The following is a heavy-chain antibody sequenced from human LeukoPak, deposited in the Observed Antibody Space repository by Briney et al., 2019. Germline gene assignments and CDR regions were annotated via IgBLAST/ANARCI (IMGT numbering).Heavy chain of an antibody. J-gene: IGHJ4*02. Sequence: SETLSLTCTVSGGSISSYYWSWIRQPPGKGLEWIGYIYYSGSTNYNPSLKSRVTISVDTSKNQFSLKLSSVTAADTAVYYCARVEYYDSSGYSPFDYWGQGTLVTVSS. CDR2: IYYSGST. CDR3: ARVEYYDSSGYSPFDY. V-gene: IGHV4-59*01. CDR1: GGSISSYY. D-gene: IGHD3-22*01.